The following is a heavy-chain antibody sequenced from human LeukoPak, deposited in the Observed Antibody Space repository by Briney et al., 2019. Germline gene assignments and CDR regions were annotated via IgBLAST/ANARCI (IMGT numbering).Heavy chain of an antibody. J-gene: IGHJ4*02. CDR3: ERKSDNWTDEGYFYN. CDR2: INRDSSYT. V-gene: IGHV3-74*03. Sequence: PGGSLRLSCEASGFTFSRHWMHWVRQAPGKGLVWVTHINRDSSYTTYPDFVKGRFTISRDNAKNTLYLQMNSLRDEDTAVYYCERKSDNWTDEGYFYNWGPGTLVTVSS. CDR1: GFTFSRHW. D-gene: IGHD1-20*01.